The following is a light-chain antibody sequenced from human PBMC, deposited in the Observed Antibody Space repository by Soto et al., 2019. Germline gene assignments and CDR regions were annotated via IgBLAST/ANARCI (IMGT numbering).Light chain of an antibody. Sequence: DIVLTQSPGTLSLSPGERATLSCRASQGVSGTYVAWYQQKPGQAPRVLIYVASIRAAGIPDRIMGSGSGTAFTITINSLEPEDVAVYFFRLYGSSRRYTFGQGTKLEIK. J-gene: IGKJ2*01. V-gene: IGKV3-20*01. CDR2: VAS. CDR3: RLYGSSRRYT. CDR1: QGVSGTY.